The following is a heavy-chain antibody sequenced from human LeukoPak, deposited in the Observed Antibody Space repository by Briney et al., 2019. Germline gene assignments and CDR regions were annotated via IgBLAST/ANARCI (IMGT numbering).Heavy chain of an antibody. CDR2: IRYDGSNK. Sequence: GGSLRLSCAASGLTFSSYGMHWVRQAPGKGLEWVAFIRYDGSNKYYADSVKGRFTISRDNSKNTLYLQMNSLRAEDTAVYYCAKDDDFWSGYDAFDIWGQGTMVTVSS. CDR3: AKDDDFWSGYDAFDI. D-gene: IGHD3-3*01. J-gene: IGHJ3*02. CDR1: GLTFSSYG. V-gene: IGHV3-30*02.